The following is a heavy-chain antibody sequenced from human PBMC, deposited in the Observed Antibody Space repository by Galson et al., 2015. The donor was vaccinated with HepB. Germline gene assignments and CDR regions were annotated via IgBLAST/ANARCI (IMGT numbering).Heavy chain of an antibody. CDR3: ARSRFGGAAAGVVDY. Sequence: SVKVSCKASGYTFTDYYLHWVRQAPGQGLEWMGRINPNSGETDFAQKFQGRVTMTRDTSVSTAYMELSTLRSDDTAVYYCARSRFGGAAAGVVDYWGQGTLVTVSS. CDR1: GYTFTDYY. D-gene: IGHD6-13*01. V-gene: IGHV1-2*06. J-gene: IGHJ4*02. CDR2: INPNSGET.